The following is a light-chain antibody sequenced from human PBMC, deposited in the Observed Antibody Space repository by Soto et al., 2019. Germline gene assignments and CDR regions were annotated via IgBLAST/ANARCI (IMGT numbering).Light chain of an antibody. V-gene: IGKV2-28*01. CDR1: QSLLHRTGRNY. Sequence: IEMIQSPLSLAVTPGEPASISCRSSQSLLHRTGRNYLAWYLKTPGQSPQLLVYLCSNRASGVPDRFSGSGSDTYFTLKISRVEAEDVGIYYCKQALQTPLTFGGGTKVEIK. CDR3: KQALQTPLT. CDR2: LCS. J-gene: IGKJ4*01.